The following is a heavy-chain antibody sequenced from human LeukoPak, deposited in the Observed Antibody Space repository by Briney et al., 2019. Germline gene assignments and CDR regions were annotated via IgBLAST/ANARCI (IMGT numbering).Heavy chain of an antibody. Sequence: QTLSLTCAISGDSVSSNSAAWNWIRQSPSRGLEWLGRTYYRSKWYNDYAVSVKSRITINPDTSKNQFSLQLNSVTPEDTAVYYCARVGYYYDSSGYYYYFDYWGQGTLVTVSS. CDR2: TYYRSKWYN. CDR1: GDSVSSNSAA. V-gene: IGHV6-1*01. D-gene: IGHD3-22*01. CDR3: ARVGYYYDSSGYYYYFDY. J-gene: IGHJ4*02.